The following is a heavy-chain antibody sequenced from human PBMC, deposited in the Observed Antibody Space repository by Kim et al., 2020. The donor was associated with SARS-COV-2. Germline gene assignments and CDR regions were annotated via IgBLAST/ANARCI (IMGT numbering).Heavy chain of an antibody. V-gene: IGHV3-23*01. CDR3: AKDSYSSSWAYFDY. J-gene: IGHJ4*02. D-gene: IGHD6-13*01. Sequence: AGAVKGRFTISRENSKNTLYLQMNSLRAEDTAVYYCAKDSYSSSWAYFDYWGQGTLVTVSS.